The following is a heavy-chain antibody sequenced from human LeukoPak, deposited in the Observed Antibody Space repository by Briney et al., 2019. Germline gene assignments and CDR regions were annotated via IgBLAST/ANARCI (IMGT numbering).Heavy chain of an antibody. CDR1: GGSISSYY. D-gene: IGHD1-26*01. CDR3: ARGSWELRTFDY. V-gene: IGHV4-4*07. CDR2: IYTSGST. J-gene: IGHJ4*02. Sequence: PSETLSLTCTVSGGSISSYYWSWIRQPPGKGLEWIGRIYTSGSTNYNPSLKSRVTMSVDTSKKQFSLKLSSVTAADTAFYYCARGSWELRTFDYWGQGTLVTVSS.